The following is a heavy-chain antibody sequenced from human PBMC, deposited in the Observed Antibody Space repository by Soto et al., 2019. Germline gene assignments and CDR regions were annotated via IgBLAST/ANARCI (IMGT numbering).Heavy chain of an antibody. Sequence: QVQLVQSGAEVKKPGSSVKVSCKASGGTFSSYAISWVRQAPRQGLEWMGGIIPIFGTANYAQKFQGRVTITADESTSTAYMELSSLRSEDTAVYYCARSNGYSSGYGMDVWGQGTTVTVSS. CDR1: GGTFSSYA. J-gene: IGHJ6*02. CDR2: IIPIFGTA. D-gene: IGHD6-25*01. CDR3: ARSNGYSSGYGMDV. V-gene: IGHV1-69*01.